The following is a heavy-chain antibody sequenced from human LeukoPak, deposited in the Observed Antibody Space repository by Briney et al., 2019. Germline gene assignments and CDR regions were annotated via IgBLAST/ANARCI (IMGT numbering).Heavy chain of an antibody. CDR1: GGSISTYY. Sequence: SETLSLTCTVSGGSISTYYWSWIRQPPGKGLEWIGYIYYSGSTNYNPSLKSRVTISVDMSKNQFSLKLSSVTAADTTVYYCARESVYSGRYYAFDVWGQGTMVTVSS. J-gene: IGHJ3*01. D-gene: IGHD1-26*01. CDR3: ARESVYSGRYYAFDV. CDR2: IYYSGST. V-gene: IGHV4-59*01.